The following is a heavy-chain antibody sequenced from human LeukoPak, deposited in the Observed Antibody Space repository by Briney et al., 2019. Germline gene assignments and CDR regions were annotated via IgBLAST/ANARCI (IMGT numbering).Heavy chain of an antibody. D-gene: IGHD2-15*01. CDR2: IYPGDSDT. V-gene: IGHV5-51*01. Sequence: GESLKISCKASGYSFTTYWIGWVRQMPGKGLEWMGTIYPGDSDTRYSPSFRGQVTISADKSISAAYLQWSSPKASDTAMYYCARRERFCSGGSCYSDYWGQGTLVTVSS. J-gene: IGHJ4*03. CDR3: ARRERFCSGGSCYSDY. CDR1: GYSFTTYW.